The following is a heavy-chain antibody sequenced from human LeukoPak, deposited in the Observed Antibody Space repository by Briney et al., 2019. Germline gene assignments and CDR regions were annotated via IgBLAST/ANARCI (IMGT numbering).Heavy chain of an antibody. CDR2: IHHSGIT. Sequence: SETLSLTCAVSGGSISNSNWWSWVRQSPGKGLEWIGEIHHSGITNYNPSLKSRLTISIDTSENQFSLKLSSVTAADTAVYYCAREYSSSSGRRAFDIWGQGTMVTVSS. D-gene: IGHD6-6*01. V-gene: IGHV4-4*02. CDR3: AREYSSSSGRRAFDI. J-gene: IGHJ3*02. CDR1: GGSISNSNW.